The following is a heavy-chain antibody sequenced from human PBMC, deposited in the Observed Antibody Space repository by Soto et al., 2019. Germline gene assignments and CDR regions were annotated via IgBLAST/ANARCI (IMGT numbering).Heavy chain of an antibody. V-gene: IGHV1-2*02. CDR1: GGTFSSYA. CDR3: ARDFLGSTAYYYGMDV. D-gene: IGHD2-2*01. Sequence: ASVKVSCKASGGTFSSYAISWVRQAPGQGLEWMGCINPNSGGTNYAQKFQGRVTMTRDTSISKAYMELSRLRSDDTAVYYCARDFLGSTAYYYGMDVWG. CDR2: INPNSGGT. J-gene: IGHJ6*02.